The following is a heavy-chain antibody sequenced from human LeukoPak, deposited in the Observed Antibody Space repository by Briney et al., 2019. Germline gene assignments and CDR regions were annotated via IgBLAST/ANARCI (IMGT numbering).Heavy chain of an antibody. Sequence: GGSLRLACAASGFTFSSYGMHWVRQAPGKGLEWVAVISYDGSNKYYADSVKGRFTISRDNSKHTMYLQMNSLRAEDTAVYYCAKGPYCSGASCYSSYYMDVWGKGTTVTVSS. CDR2: ISYDGSNK. D-gene: IGHD2-15*01. J-gene: IGHJ6*03. CDR1: GFTFSSYG. CDR3: AKGPYCSGASCYSSYYMDV. V-gene: IGHV3-30*18.